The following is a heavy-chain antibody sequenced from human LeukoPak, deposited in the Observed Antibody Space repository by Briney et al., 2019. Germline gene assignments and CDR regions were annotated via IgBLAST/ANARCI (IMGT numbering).Heavy chain of an antibody. Sequence: SETLSLTCTVSGGSISSSSYFWGWIRQPPGKGLEWIGTIYYSGTTYFNPSLESQVTISIDTSKNQFSLRLSSVTAADTAVYYCARTRGAGYSYGFNYYYYMDVWGKGTTVTVSS. D-gene: IGHD5-18*01. CDR1: GGSISSSSYF. V-gene: IGHV4-39*07. CDR2: IYYSGTT. J-gene: IGHJ6*03. CDR3: ARTRGAGYSYGFNYYYYMDV.